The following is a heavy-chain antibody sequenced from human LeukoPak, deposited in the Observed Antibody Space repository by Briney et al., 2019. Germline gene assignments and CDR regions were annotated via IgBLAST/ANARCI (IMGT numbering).Heavy chain of an antibody. CDR1: GGSISSSSYY. CDR3: ARGSRYYYYYMDV. CDR2: IYYSGST. Sequence: PSETLSLTCTVSGGSISSSSYYWGWIRQPPGKGLEWIGSIYYSGSTYYNPSLKSRATISVDTSKNQFSLKLSSVTAADTAVYFCARGSRYYYYYMDVWGKGTTVTVSS. D-gene: IGHD3-10*01. V-gene: IGHV4-39*01. J-gene: IGHJ6*03.